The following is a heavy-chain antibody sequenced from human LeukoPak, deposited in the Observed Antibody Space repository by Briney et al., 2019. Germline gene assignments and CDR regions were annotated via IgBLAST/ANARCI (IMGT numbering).Heavy chain of an antibody. CDR2: ISYDGSNK. CDR1: EFTFSRYS. J-gene: IGHJ6*02. V-gene: IGHV3-30*03. Sequence: GGSLRLSCLGSEFTFSRYSMHWVRQAPGKGLEWVAVISYDGSNKYYADSVKGRFTISRDNSKNTPYLQMNSLRAEDTAVYYCARDPYGSGGYYGMDVWGHGTTVTVSS. D-gene: IGHD3-10*01. CDR3: ARDPYGSGGYYGMDV.